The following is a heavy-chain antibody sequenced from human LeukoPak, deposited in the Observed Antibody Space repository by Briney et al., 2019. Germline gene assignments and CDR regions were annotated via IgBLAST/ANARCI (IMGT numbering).Heavy chain of an antibody. CDR3: TRGPYSFDY. J-gene: IGHJ4*02. CDR1: GFTFDDYT. Sequence: GGSLRLSCAASGFTFDDYTMHWVRQAPGKGLEWVSLISWDGGSTYYADSVKVRFTISRDNAKNTLYLQMNSLRAEDTAVYYCTRGPYSFDYWGQGTLVTVSS. V-gene: IGHV3-43*01. CDR2: ISWDGGST.